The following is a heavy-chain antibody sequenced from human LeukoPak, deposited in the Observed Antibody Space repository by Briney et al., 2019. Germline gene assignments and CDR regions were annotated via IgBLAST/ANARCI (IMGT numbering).Heavy chain of an antibody. CDR1: GFTFSSYG. CDR2: ISSSGSTI. CDR3: ARGARTIYDSSGYFEGD. V-gene: IGHV3-48*04. D-gene: IGHD3-22*01. Sequence: GGSLRLSCAASGFTFSSYGMHWVRQAPGKGLEWVSYISSSGSTIYYADSVKGRFTISRDNAKNSLYLHMNSLRAEDTAVHYCARGARTIYDSSGYFEGDWGQGTLVTVSS. J-gene: IGHJ4*02.